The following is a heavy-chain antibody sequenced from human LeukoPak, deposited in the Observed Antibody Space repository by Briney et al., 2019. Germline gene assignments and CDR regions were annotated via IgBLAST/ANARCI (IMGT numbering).Heavy chain of an antibody. CDR1: GDSVSSNNAV. Sequence: SQTLSLTCAISGDSVSSNNAVWNWIRQSPSRGLEWLGKSYYRSKWFYDYAVSVKSRITITPATSKNHLSLQLDSVTPEDTAVYYCARGVYYGSGSYYNPLTSWFDPWGQGTLVTVSS. J-gene: IGHJ5*02. CDR2: SYYRSKWFY. V-gene: IGHV6-1*01. D-gene: IGHD3-10*01. CDR3: ARGVYYGSGSYYNPLTSWFDP.